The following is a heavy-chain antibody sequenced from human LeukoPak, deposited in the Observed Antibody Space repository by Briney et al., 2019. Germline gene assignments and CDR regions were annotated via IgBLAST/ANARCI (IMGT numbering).Heavy chain of an antibody. V-gene: IGHV4-59*01. Sequence: SETLSLTCTVSGGSISSYYWSWIRQPPGKGLEWVGYMYYSGGTNYNPSLKSRVTISVDTSKNQFSLTLSSVTAADTAVYYCARGLDGDYDAYYMDVWGKGTTVTVSS. D-gene: IGHD4-17*01. CDR3: ARGLDGDYDAYYMDV. J-gene: IGHJ6*03. CDR2: MYYSGGT. CDR1: GGSISSYY.